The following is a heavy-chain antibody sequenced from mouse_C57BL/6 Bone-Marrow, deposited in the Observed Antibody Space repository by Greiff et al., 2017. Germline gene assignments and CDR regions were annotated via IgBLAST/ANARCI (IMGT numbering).Heavy chain of an antibody. CDR2: IDPENGDT. V-gene: IGHV14-4*01. CDR1: GFNIKDDY. J-gene: IGHJ3*01. Sequence: EVQGVESGAELVRPGASVKLSCTASGFNIKDDYMHWVKQRPEQGLEWIGWIDPENGDTEYASKFQGKATITVDTSSNTAHLQLSSLTSEDTAVYYCARIAYWGQGTLVTVSA. CDR3: ARIAY.